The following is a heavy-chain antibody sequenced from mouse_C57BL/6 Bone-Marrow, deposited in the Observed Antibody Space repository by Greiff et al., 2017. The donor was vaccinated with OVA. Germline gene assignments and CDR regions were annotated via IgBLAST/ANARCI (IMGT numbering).Heavy chain of an antibody. D-gene: IGHD2-4*01. CDR3: AREGEIYDYPRIGY. CDR2: INPGSGGT. CDR1: GYAFTNYL. Sequence: VQLQESGAELVRPGPSVKVSCKASGYAFTNYLIEWVKQRPGQGLEWIGVINPGSGGTNYNEKFKGKATLTADKSSSTAYMQLSSLTSEDSAVYFCAREGEIYDYPRIGYWGQGTSVTVSS. V-gene: IGHV1-54*01. J-gene: IGHJ4*01.